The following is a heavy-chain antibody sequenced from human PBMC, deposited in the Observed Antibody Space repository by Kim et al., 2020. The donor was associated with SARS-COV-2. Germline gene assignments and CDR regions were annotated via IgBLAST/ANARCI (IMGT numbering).Heavy chain of an antibody. J-gene: IGHJ4*01. Sequence: SETLSLTCTVSGGSISSYYWNWIRQPPGKGLEWIGFIYNSGYTNSNPSLKRRFPISVAISTTHFSLNLMSLTPPAPPVFYCSTAIPPTTYF. CDR2: IYNSGYT. D-gene: IGHD5-18*01. V-gene: IGHV4-59*01. CDR1: GGSISSYY. CDR3: STAIPPTTYF.